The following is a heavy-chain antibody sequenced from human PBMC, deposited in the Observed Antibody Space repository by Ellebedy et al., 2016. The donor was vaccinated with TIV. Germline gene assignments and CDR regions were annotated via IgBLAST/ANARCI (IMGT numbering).Heavy chain of an antibody. CDR3: VRVMWPVPGPVDPFDY. J-gene: IGHJ4*02. CDR2: ITGGGDTT. V-gene: IGHV3-23*01. D-gene: IGHD6-19*01. CDR1: GDSISRDY. Sequence: PSETLSLTCTVSGDSISRDYWSWIRQPPGKGLEWLSGITGGGDTTYYADSVTGRFTISRDNSKNTLFLQLSSLRAEDTAVFYCVRVMWPVPGPVDPFDYWGQGTLVTVSS.